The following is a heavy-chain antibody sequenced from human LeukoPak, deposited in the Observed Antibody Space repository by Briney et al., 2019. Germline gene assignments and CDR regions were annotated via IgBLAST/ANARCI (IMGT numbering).Heavy chain of an antibody. Sequence: GASVKVSCKASGYTFTCYYMHWVRQAPGQGLEWMGWINPNSGGTNYAQKFQGRVTMTRDTSISTAYMELSRLRSDDTAVYYCARERPAAIAFDPWGQGTLVTVSS. J-gene: IGHJ5*02. CDR1: GYTFTCYY. D-gene: IGHD2-2*01. CDR2: INPNSGGT. CDR3: ARERPAAIAFDP. V-gene: IGHV1-2*02.